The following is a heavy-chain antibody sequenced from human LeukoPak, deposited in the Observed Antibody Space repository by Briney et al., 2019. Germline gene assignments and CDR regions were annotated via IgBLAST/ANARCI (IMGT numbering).Heavy chain of an antibody. Sequence: GGSLRLSCAASGFALSDYWMHWVRQAPGKGLVWVSRINSEGGLISYADSVKGRLTIYRDNAKNTLYLQMNSLTAEDTAMYYCTRAAEQRPIDYWGQGTLVTVSS. CDR2: INSEGGLI. D-gene: IGHD6-25*01. V-gene: IGHV3-74*01. CDR1: GFALSDYW. J-gene: IGHJ4*02. CDR3: TRAAEQRPIDY.